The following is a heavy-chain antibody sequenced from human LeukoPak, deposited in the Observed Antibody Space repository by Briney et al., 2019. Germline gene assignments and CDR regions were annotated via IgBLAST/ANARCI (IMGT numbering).Heavy chain of an antibody. Sequence: SETLSLTCLVSDGSISSSTYYWGWIRQPPGKGLEWIGSIHYSGSTYYNPSLKSRVTIFADTSKNQFSLKLSSVTAADTAVYYCARNKYDTAFDIWGQGTMVTVS. J-gene: IGHJ3*02. CDR3: ARNKYDTAFDI. CDR1: DGSISSSTYY. V-gene: IGHV4-39*01. CDR2: IHYSGST. D-gene: IGHD3-22*01.